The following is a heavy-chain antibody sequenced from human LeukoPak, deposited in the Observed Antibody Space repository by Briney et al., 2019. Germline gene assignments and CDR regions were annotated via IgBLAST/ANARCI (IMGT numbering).Heavy chain of an antibody. J-gene: IGHJ4*02. CDR3: ARAGRYVWGSYRPPIDFDY. CDR2: INHSGST. Sequence: SETLSLTCAVYGGSFSGYYWSWIRRPPGKGLEWIGEINHSGSTNYNPSLKSRVTISVDTSKNQFSLKLSSVTAADTAVYYCARAGRYVWGSYRPPIDFDYWGQGTLVTVSS. V-gene: IGHV4-34*01. D-gene: IGHD3-16*02. CDR1: GGSFSGYY.